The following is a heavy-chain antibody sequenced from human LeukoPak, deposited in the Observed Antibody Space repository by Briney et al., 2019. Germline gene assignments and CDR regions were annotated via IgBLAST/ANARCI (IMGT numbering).Heavy chain of an antibody. CDR1: GFTFSSYD. D-gene: IGHD5-18*01. Sequence: GGSLRLSSAASGFTFSSYDMHWVRQAPGKGLEWVAGISYDGRNKEYVDSVKGRFTISRDNSKNTLYLQMNSLRAEDTAVYNCAKDRGYSHGFDYWGQGTLVTVSS. CDR2: ISYDGRNK. V-gene: IGHV3-30*18. J-gene: IGHJ4*02. CDR3: AKDRGYSHGFDY.